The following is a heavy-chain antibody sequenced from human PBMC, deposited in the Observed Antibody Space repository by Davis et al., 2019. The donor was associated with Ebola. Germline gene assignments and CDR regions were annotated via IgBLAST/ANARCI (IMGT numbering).Heavy chain of an antibody. Sequence: AASVKVSCKASGYTFTRYSFHWVRQAPGQRLEWMGWINAGNGYTKYSQNFQDRVTITRDTSASTAYMELSSLRSEDTAVYYCARAAKLGGMDVWGQGSTVTVSS. CDR2: INAGNGYT. V-gene: IGHV1-3*01. J-gene: IGHJ6*02. CDR3: ARAAKLGGMDV. CDR1: GYTFTRYS. D-gene: IGHD7-27*01.